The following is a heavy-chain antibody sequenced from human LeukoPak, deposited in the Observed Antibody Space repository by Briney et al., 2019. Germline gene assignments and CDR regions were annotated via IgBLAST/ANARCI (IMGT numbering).Heavy chain of an antibody. CDR2: IQYHGNSK. CDR1: GFTFSNFG. V-gene: IGHV3-30*02. Sequence: PGGSLRLSCVASGFTFSNFGFHWVRQAPGKGLEWVTFIQYHGNSKLYVDSVKGRFTVSRDNSKNTVYLQLDSLRSDDTGFYYCVRDGRQNCSTPTCYPFSNGGQGTLVTVSS. D-gene: IGHD2-15*01. J-gene: IGHJ4*02. CDR3: VRDGRQNCSTPTCYPFSN.